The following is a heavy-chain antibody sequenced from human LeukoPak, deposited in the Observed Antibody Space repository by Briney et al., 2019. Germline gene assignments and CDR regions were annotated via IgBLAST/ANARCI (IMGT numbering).Heavy chain of an antibody. V-gene: IGHV1-18*01. J-gene: IGHJ4*02. Sequence: ASVKVSCKASGYTFTSYGISWVRQAPGQGLEWMGWISAYNGNTNYAQKLQERVTITRDMSTSTAYMELSSLRSEDTAVYYCAADFRWVYGSGSYSDFDYWGQGTLVTVSS. CDR3: AADFRWVYGSGSYSDFDY. D-gene: IGHD3-10*01. CDR1: GYTFTSYG. CDR2: ISAYNGNT.